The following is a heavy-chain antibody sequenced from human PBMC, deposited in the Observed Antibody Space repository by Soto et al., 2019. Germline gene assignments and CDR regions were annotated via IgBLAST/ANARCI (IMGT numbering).Heavy chain of an antibody. J-gene: IGHJ4*02. D-gene: IGHD3-9*01. V-gene: IGHV3-23*01. CDR2: ISGSGGST. CDR1: GFTFSSYA. Sequence: GGSLRLSCAASGFTFSSYAMSWVRQAPGKGLEWVSAISGSGGSTYYADSVKGRFTISRDNSKNTLYLQMNSLRAEDTAVYYCANSGPVYDILTGPFDYWGQGTLVTVSS. CDR3: ANSGPVYDILTGPFDY.